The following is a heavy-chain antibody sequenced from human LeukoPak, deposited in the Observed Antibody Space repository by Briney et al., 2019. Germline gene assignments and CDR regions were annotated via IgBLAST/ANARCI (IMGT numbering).Heavy chain of an antibody. D-gene: IGHD2-15*01. CDR2: IYSTGNT. CDR1: GGFISGYY. CDR3: ARKIAAGSFAP. Sequence: SETLSLTCNVSGGFISGYYWTWIRKPPGKGLEWLAYIYSTGNTNYNPSLKNRGTISVDTSKNQFSLKLTSVTAADTAVYYCARKIAAGSFAPWGRGILVTVSS. V-gene: IGHV4-59*01. J-gene: IGHJ5*02.